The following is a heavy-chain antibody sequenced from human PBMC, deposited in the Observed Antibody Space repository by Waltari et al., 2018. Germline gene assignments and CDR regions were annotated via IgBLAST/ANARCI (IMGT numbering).Heavy chain of an antibody. V-gene: IGHV3-74*01. CDR1: GFTFSSHW. J-gene: IGHJ5*02. CDR2: ISSEGTTK. Sequence: EVQLVESGGGLVQPGGSLRLSCEASGFTFSSHWLHWVRPTPGKGLVWVSRISSEGTTKPNADSVNGRFTVSRDNANSTLYLEMNSLRAEDTAQYFCARVEYPYGPYCSDSWGQGTPVTVSS. CDR3: ARVEYPYGPYCSDS. D-gene: IGHD3-10*01.